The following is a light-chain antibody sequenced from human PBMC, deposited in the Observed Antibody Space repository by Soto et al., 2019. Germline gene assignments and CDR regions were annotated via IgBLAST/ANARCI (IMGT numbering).Light chain of an antibody. CDR1: QSVSSSY. J-gene: IGKJ2*01. CDR2: GAS. V-gene: IGKV3D-15*01. CDR3: QQYNNWPPTYT. Sequence: IVLTQSPGTLSLSPGERATLSCRASQSVSSSYLAWYQQKPGQAPRLLIYGASSRATGIPARFSGSGSGTEFTLTISSLQSEDFAVYYCQQYNNWPPTYTFGQGTKVDIK.